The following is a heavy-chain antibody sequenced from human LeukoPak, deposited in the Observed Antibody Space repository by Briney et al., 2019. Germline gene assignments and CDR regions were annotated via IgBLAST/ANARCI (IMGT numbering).Heavy chain of an antibody. CDR1: GFTFSSYS. J-gene: IGHJ6*03. D-gene: IGHD2-2*01. CDR2: ISGGSTYI. V-gene: IGHV3-21*01. Sequence: GGSLRLSCAASGFTFSSYSMNWVRQAPGKGLEWVSYISGGSTYIFYADSVKGRFTISSDNAKSSLFLQMDSLRADDTAVYYCAREDSTSSAGAYYYYMDVWGKGTTVTVSS. CDR3: AREDSTSSAGAYYYYMDV.